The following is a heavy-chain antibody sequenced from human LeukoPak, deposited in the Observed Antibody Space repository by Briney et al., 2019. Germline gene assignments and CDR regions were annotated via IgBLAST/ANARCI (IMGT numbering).Heavy chain of an antibody. CDR2: IGYDGDNK. V-gene: IGHV3-30*09. J-gene: IGHJ6*02. Sequence: GGSLRLSCAASGFTFSNYAMNWVRRAPGKGLEWVAFIGYDGDNKFYVDSVKGRFAISRDNSKSTLYLQMNSVRVEDTAMYYCASLSAMTTAPPDAWGHGTMVTVSS. CDR1: GFTFSNYA. CDR3: ASLSAMTTAPPDA. D-gene: IGHD4-11*01.